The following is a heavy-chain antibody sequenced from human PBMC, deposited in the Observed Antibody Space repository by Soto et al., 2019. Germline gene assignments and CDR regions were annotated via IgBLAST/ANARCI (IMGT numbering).Heavy chain of an antibody. D-gene: IGHD3-3*01. J-gene: IGHJ4*02. CDR3: ARRGYYDFWSGYYTLSYFDY. CDR1: GGSISSSSYY. V-gene: IGHV4-39*01. CDR2: IYYSGST. Sequence: SLTCTVSGGSISSSSYYWGWIRLPPGKGLEWIGSIYYSGSTYYNPSLKSRVTISIDTSNNQCTLKLSSVSAADTAVYYCARRGYYDFWSGYYTLSYFDYWGQGTLVTVSS.